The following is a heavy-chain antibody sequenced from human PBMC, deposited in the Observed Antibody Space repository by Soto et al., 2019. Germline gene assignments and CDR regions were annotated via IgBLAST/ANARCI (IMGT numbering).Heavy chain of an antibody. D-gene: IGHD5-12*01. CDR2: INANSGAT. CDR1: GYSFTKYH. Sequence: ASVKVSCKASGYSFTKYHMHWVRQSPGQGLEWMGWINANSGATKFQQKFQGRVIMTRDTSISTVYMELSRLTSDDTALYYCARAGLTTIELATIYWGQGTQVTVSS. CDR3: ARAGLTTIELATIY. V-gene: IGHV1-2*02. J-gene: IGHJ4*02.